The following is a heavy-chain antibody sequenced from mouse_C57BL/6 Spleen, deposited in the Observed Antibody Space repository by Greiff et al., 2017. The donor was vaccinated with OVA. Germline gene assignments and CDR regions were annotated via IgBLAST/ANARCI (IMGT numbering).Heavy chain of an antibody. CDR1: GFTFSSYA. V-gene: IGHV5-9-1*02. D-gene: IGHD2-10*02. Sequence: EVMLVESGEGLVKPGGSLKLSCAASGFTFSSYAMSWVRQTPEKRLEWVAYISSGGDYIYYADTVKGRFTISRDNARNTLYLQMSSLKSEDTAMYYCTRDRGYGNYQAWFAYWGQGTLVTVSA. J-gene: IGHJ3*01. CDR2: ISSGGDYI. CDR3: TRDRGYGNYQAWFAY.